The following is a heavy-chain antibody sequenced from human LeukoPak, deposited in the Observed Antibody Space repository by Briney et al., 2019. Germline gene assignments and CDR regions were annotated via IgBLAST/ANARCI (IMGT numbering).Heavy chain of an antibody. Sequence: GASVKVSCKASGYTFTGYYMHWVRQAPGQGLEWMGRINPNSGGTNYAQKFQGRVTMTRDTSISTAYMELSRLRSDDTAVYYCARTKHRILYRGYTGPDFDYWGQGTLVTVSS. CDR1: GYTFTGYY. CDR3: ARTKHRILYRGYTGPDFDY. V-gene: IGHV1-2*06. J-gene: IGHJ4*02. D-gene: IGHD5-12*01. CDR2: INPNSGGT.